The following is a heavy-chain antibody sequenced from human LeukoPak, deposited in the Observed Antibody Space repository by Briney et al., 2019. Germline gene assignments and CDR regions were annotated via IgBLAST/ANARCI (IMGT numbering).Heavy chain of an antibody. Sequence: SQTLSLTCAISGDSVSSNSAAWNWIRQSPSRGLEWLGRTYYRSKRYNDYAVSVKSRITINPDASKNQFSLQLNSVTPEDTAVYYCAREPGGAEYSGYDPFDFWGQGTLVTVSS. CDR2: TYYRSKRYN. V-gene: IGHV6-1*01. CDR3: AREPGGAEYSGYDPFDF. D-gene: IGHD5-12*01. J-gene: IGHJ4*02. CDR1: GDSVSSNSAA.